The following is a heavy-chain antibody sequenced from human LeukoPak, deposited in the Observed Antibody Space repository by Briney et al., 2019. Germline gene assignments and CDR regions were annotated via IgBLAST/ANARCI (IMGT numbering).Heavy chain of an antibody. CDR1: GYTFTDYY. CDR2: INPNSGGT. CDR3: ARDGLGYYGSGSIAFDI. J-gene: IGHJ3*02. D-gene: IGHD3-10*01. Sequence: ASVKVSCKASGYTFTDYYMHWVRQAPGQGLEWMGWINPNSGGTNYAQKFQGRVTMTRDTSISTAYMELSRLRSDDTAVYYCARDGLGYYGSGSIAFDIWGQGTMVTVSS. V-gene: IGHV1-2*02.